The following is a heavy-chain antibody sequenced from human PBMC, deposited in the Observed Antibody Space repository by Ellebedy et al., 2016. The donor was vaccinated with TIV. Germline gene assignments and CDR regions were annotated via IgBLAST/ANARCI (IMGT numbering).Heavy chain of an antibody. D-gene: IGHD5-18*01. CDR2: ITRSATII. Sequence: GGSLRLXXATSGFNFSDYYMSWIRQAPGKGLEWVSYITRSATIIYDADSVKGRFTISRDNSKSSLFLEMNSLTAEDTAVYYCARVRGRYNYGSFDYWGQGTLVTVSS. CDR1: GFNFSDYY. V-gene: IGHV3-11*01. J-gene: IGHJ4*02. CDR3: ARVRGRYNYGSFDY.